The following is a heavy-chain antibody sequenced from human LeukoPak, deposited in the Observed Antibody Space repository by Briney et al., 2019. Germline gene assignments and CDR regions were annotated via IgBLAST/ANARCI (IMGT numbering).Heavy chain of an antibody. CDR1: GYTFTSYY. V-gene: IGHV1-46*01. CDR3: ARVPTYYYGSGSNYFGY. J-gene: IGHJ4*02. D-gene: IGHD3-10*01. Sequence: GASETVSCKASGYTFTSYYMHWVRQAPGQGLEWMGIINPSRGSTSHAQKFQGRVTMTRDTSTSTVYMELSSLRSEDTAVYYCARVPTYYYGSGSNYFGYWGQGTLVTVSS. CDR2: INPSRGST.